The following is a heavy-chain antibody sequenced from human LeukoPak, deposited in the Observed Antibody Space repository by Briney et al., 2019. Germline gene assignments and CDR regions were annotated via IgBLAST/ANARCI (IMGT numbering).Heavy chain of an antibody. CDR1: GGSISSGDYY. D-gene: IGHD3/OR15-3a*01. J-gene: IGHJ4*02. CDR2: IYYSGST. Sequence: SETLSLTCTVSGGSISSGDYYWSWIRQPPGKGLEWIGYIYYSGSTYYNPSLKSRVTISVDTSKNQFSLKLSSVTAADTAVYYCARGVVDVNYFDYWGQGTLVTVSS. CDR3: ARGVVDVNYFDY. V-gene: IGHV4-30-4*08.